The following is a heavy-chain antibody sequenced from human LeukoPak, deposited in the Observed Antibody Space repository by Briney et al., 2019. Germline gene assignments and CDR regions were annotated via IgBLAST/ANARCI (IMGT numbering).Heavy chain of an antibody. J-gene: IGHJ4*02. Sequence: PSETLSLTCTVSGGSISSSSYYWGWIRQPPGKGLEWIGSIYYSGSTYYNPSLKSRVTISVDTSKNQFSLKLSSVTAADTAVYYCARATGYYGFQTYFDYWGQGTLVTVSS. CDR2: IYYSGST. V-gene: IGHV4-39*07. CDR1: GGSISSSSYY. CDR3: ARATGYYGFQTYFDY. D-gene: IGHD4-17*01.